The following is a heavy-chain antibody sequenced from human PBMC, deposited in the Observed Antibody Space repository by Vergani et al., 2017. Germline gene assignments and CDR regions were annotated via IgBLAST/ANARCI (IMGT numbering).Heavy chain of an antibody. D-gene: IGHD2-2*01. CDR1: EYSFSAFY. J-gene: IGHJ5*02. CDR2: INLNNGGS. CDR3: ARMGHCIATNCYDHPS. Sequence: QVQLVQSGAEVKKPGASVKVSCKASEYSFSAFYIHWVRQAPGQGLEWMGWINLNNGGSNYAQKFQDRVTMTRDTSITTAYMELSRLRSDDTAVYYCARMGHCIATNCYDHPSWGQGTLVTVSS. V-gene: IGHV1-2*02.